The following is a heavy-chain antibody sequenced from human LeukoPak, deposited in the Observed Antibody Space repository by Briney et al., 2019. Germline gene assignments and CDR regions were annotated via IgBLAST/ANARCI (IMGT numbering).Heavy chain of an antibody. CDR2: RNYGSKWYN. J-gene: IGHJ4*02. CDR3: ARDLCPPGYCTNGPFDY. Sequence: SQTLSLTCAISGDSVSSNSAAWNWIRQSPRGGFECLESRNYGSKWYNDYAVSVKSRITINPDTSKNQFSLQLNSVTPEDTAVYYCARDLCPPGYCTNGPFDYWGQGTLVTVSS. CDR1: GDSVSSNSAA. V-gene: IGHV6-1*01. D-gene: IGHD2-8*01.